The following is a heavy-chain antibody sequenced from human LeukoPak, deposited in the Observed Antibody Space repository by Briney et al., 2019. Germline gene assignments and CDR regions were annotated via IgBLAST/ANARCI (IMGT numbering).Heavy chain of an antibody. J-gene: IGHJ4*02. D-gene: IGHD1-26*01. CDR3: AIYAIKFPWELPDFDY. V-gene: IGHV1-24*01. CDR2: LDPEDGET. Sequence: GASVKVSCKVSGYTLTELSMHWVRQAPGKGLEWMGGLDPEDGETIYAQKFQGRVTMTEDTSTDTAYMELSSLRSEDTAVYYCAIYAIKFPWELPDFDYWGQGTLVTVSS. CDR1: GYTLTELS.